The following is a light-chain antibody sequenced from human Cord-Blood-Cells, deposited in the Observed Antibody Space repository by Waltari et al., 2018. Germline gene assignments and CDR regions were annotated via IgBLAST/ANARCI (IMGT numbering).Light chain of an antibody. Sequence: EIVLTQSPGTLSLSPGERATLACRASQSVSSSYLAGYQQKPGQAPRLLIYGASSRATGIPDRFSGSGSGTDFTLTISRLEPEDFAVYYCQQYGSSPRFGQGTRLEIK. J-gene: IGKJ5*01. CDR1: QSVSSSY. CDR2: GAS. V-gene: IGKV3-20*01. CDR3: QQYGSSPR.